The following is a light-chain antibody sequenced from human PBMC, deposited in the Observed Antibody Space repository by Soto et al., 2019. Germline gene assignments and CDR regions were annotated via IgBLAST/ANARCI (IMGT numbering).Light chain of an antibody. CDR3: CSYAGSSTPGV. CDR1: SSDVGSYNL. J-gene: IGLJ2*01. CDR2: EGS. Sequence: QSALTQPASVSGSPGQSITISCTGSSSDVGSYNLVSWYQQHPGKAPKLMIYEGSKRPSGVSNRFSGSKSGNTASLTISGLQAEDEADYYCCSYAGSSTPGVFGGGTTLTVL. V-gene: IGLV2-23*01.